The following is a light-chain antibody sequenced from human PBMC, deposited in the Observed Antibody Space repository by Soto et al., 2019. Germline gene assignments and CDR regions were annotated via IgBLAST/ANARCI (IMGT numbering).Light chain of an antibody. Sequence: DIQMTQSPSTLSASVGDRVTITCRARQTISYWLAWYQQKPGKAPKLLIYDASSLESGVPSRFSGSGSGTEFTLTISSLQPDDFATYYCQQYNSYSATFGQGTKVEI. CDR1: QTISYW. CDR2: DAS. CDR3: QQYNSYSAT. V-gene: IGKV1-5*01. J-gene: IGKJ1*01.